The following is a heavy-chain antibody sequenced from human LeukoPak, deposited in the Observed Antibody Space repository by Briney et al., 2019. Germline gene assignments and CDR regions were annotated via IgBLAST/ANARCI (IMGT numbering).Heavy chain of an antibody. CDR2: IKSKTDGGTT. CDR3: SSVGYDGTVLWF. D-gene: IGHD5-12*01. Sequence: PGGSLRLSCAASGFTFSNAWMSWVRQAPGKGLEWVGRIKSKTDGGTTDYAAPVKGSFTISRDDSKNTLYLQMNSLKTEDTAVYYCSSVGYDGTVLWFWGQASLVTVSS. V-gene: IGHV3-15*01. J-gene: IGHJ4*02. CDR1: GFTFSNAW.